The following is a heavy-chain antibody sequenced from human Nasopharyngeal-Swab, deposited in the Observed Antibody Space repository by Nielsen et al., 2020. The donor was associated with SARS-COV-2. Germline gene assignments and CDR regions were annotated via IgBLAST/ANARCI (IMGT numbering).Heavy chain of an antibody. CDR1: RFTFSSYA. V-gene: IGHV3-23*01. CDR2: ISGSGGRT. Sequence: GESLMISCAASRFTFSSYAMSWVRQAPGKGLEWVSAISGSGGRTYYGDSVKGRFTISRDSSQNTLYLQMNSLRADDTAVYYCAKFREGRWGQGTLVTVSS. CDR3: AKFREGR. J-gene: IGHJ4*02.